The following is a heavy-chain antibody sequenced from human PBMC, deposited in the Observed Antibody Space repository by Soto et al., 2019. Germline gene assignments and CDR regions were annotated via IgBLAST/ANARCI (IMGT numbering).Heavy chain of an antibody. Sequence: PGGSLRLSCAASGFTFSSYGMHWVRQAPGKGLEWVAVIWYDGSNKYYEDSLKGRFTISRDSAKNSLFLQLDSLRAEDTAVYFCVRARSTDSRPDYWGQGTLVTVSS. J-gene: IGHJ4*02. CDR3: VRARSTDSRPDY. CDR1: GFTFSSYG. V-gene: IGHV3-33*01. CDR2: IWYDGSNK. D-gene: IGHD3-22*01.